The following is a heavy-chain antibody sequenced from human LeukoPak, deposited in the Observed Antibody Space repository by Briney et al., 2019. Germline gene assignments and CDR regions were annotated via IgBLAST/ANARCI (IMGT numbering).Heavy chain of an antibody. CDR3: ARPQGDSSGYLYYYYGMDV. CDR1: GGTFSSYA. CDR2: IIPIFGTA. J-gene: IGHJ6*02. V-gene: IGHV1-69*13. D-gene: IGHD3-22*01. Sequence: SVKVSCKASGGTFSSYAISWVRQAPGQGLEWMGGIIPIFGTANYAQKFQGRVTITADESTSTAYMELSSLRSEDTAVYYCARPQGDSSGYLYYYYGMDVWGQGTTVTVSS.